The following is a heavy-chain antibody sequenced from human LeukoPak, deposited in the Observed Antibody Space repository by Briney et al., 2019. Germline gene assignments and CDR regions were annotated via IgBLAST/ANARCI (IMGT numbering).Heavy chain of an antibody. CDR2: ISGDGGST. CDR1: GFTFDDYA. V-gene: IGHV3-43*02. D-gene: IGHD2-2*01. CDR3: ARAPITSPFYFDY. Sequence: PGGSLRLSCAASGFTFDDYAMHWVRQAPGKGLEWVSLISGDGGSTYYADPSRGRFTISRDNAKNSLYLQMDSLRAEDTALYYCARAPITSPFYFDYWGQGTLVTVSS. J-gene: IGHJ4*02.